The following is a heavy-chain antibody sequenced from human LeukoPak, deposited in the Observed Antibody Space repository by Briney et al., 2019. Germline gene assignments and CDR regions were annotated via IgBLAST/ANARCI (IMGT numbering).Heavy chain of an antibody. CDR3: ARGRYCSGGSCYGAR. D-gene: IGHD2-15*01. Sequence: GGSLRLSCAASGFTFSSYAMSWVRQAPGKGLEWVGFIRTKDNGGTTEYAASVKGRFTISRDDSKTIAYLQMNSLKTEDTAFYYCARGRYCSGGSCYGARWGQGTLVTVSS. J-gene: IGHJ4*02. CDR2: IRTKDNGGTT. CDR1: GFTFSSYA. V-gene: IGHV3-49*04.